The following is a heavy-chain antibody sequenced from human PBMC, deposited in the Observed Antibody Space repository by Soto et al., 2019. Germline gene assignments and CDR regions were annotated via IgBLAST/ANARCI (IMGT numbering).Heavy chain of an antibody. J-gene: IGHJ6*03. D-gene: IGHD6-13*01. Sequence: ASVKVSCKASGYTFSTSGISWVRQAPGEGLEWMGWINTYNGNTNSAQKFQGRVTMTTDTSTSTAYMELRSLRSDDTAVYYCARVGSSSWYSPNYYYYMDVWGKGTTVTVSS. V-gene: IGHV1-18*01. CDR1: GYTFSTSG. CDR3: ARVGSSSWYSPNYYYYMDV. CDR2: INTYNGNT.